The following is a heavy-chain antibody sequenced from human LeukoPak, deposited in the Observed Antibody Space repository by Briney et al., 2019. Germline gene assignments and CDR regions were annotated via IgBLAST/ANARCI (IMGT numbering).Heavy chain of an antibody. V-gene: IGHV3-13*01. Sequence: GGSLRLSCAASGFSFSPYDMHWVRQAPGKGLEWVSTISVAGETHYADSVKGRLTISRENAKNSLSLQMDNLKAGDTAVYYCARGRGDQWLDPFGYWGQGALVSVSS. CDR1: GFSFSPYD. CDR3: ARGRGDQWLDPFGY. J-gene: IGHJ4*02. D-gene: IGHD6-19*01. CDR2: ISVAGET.